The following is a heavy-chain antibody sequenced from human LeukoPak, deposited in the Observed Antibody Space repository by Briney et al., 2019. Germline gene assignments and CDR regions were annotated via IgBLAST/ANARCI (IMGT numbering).Heavy chain of an antibody. J-gene: IGHJ4*02. V-gene: IGHV3-43*02. CDR3: AKALADRDLPYYYDSSGYSLVLGY. D-gene: IGHD3-22*01. CDR1: GFTFDDYA. Sequence: GGSLRLSCAASGFTFDDYAMHWVRQAPGKGLEWVSLISGDGGSTYYADSVKGRFTISRDNSKNSLYLQMNSLRTEDTALYYCAKALADRDLPYYYDSSGYSLVLGYWGQGTLVTVSS. CDR2: ISGDGGST.